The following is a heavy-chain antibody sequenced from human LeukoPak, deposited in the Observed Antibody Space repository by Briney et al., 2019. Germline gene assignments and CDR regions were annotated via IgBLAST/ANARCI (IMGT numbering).Heavy chain of an antibody. CDR3: ATWGNYYDSSGYYRDAFDI. Sequence: GGSLRLSCAASGFTFSSYAMSWVRQAPGRGLEWVSVIYSGGSTYYADSVKGRFTISRDNSKNTLYLQMNSLRAEDTAVYYCATWGNYYDSSGYYRDAFDIWGQGTMVTVSS. D-gene: IGHD3-22*01. CDR1: GFTFSSYA. CDR2: IYSGGST. V-gene: IGHV3-53*01. J-gene: IGHJ3*02.